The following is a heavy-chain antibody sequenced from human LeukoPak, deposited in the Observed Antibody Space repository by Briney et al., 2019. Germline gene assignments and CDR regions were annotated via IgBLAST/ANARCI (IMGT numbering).Heavy chain of an antibody. D-gene: IGHD3-10*01. CDR1: GYTFTSYG. CDR3: ARDHVIKYYYGSGSSYYFDY. Sequence: ASVKVSCKASGYTFTSYGISWVRQAPGQGLEWMGWISAYNGNTNYAQKLQGRVTMTTDTSTSTAYMELRSLRSDDTAVYYCARDHVIKYYYGSGSSYYFDYWGQGTLVTVSS. V-gene: IGHV1-18*01. J-gene: IGHJ4*02. CDR2: ISAYNGNT.